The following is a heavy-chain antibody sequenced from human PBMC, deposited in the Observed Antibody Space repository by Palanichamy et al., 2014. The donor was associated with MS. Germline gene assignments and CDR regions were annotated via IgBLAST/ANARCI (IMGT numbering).Heavy chain of an antibody. V-gene: IGHV4-61*01. J-gene: IGHJ3*02. CDR2: VSSSGST. CDR1: GGSVTSGTYY. Sequence: QVQLQESGPGLVKPSETLSFICSVSGGSVTSGTYYWSWLRQPAGKGLEWIGYVSSSGSTNYNPSLRSRLTISGDTSKNQFSLNLNSVTAADTALYYCAREVRNAFDMWGQGTMVTVSS. CDR3: AREVRNAFDM.